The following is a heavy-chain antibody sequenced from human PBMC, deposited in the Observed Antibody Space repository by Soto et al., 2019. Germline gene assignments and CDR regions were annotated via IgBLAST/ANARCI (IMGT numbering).Heavy chain of an antibody. CDR3: ARDHTYYDSSGYYSSPYY. Sequence: FTSSSSSIYYADSVKGRFTISRDNAKKSLYLQMNSLRAEDTAVYYCARDHTYYDSSGYYSSPYYWGQGTLVTVSS. D-gene: IGHD3-22*01. CDR2: FTSSSSSI. J-gene: IGHJ4*02. V-gene: IGHV3-21*01.